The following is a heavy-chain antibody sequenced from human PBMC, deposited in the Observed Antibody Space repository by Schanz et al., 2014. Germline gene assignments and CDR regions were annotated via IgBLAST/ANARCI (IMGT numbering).Heavy chain of an antibody. Sequence: QVQLVQSGPEVKKPGSSVKVSCQAFGDTFSKYNIMWVRQVPGQGLEWLGRIVPIAGITNYAQRFQGRVTITADKSSDTAYMELSSLRSEDTAVYYCASSGAGYSSSWDFDYWGQGTLVTVSS. CDR1: GDTFSKYN. D-gene: IGHD6-13*01. J-gene: IGHJ4*02. CDR3: ASSGAGYSSSWDFDY. CDR2: IVPIAGIT. V-gene: IGHV1-69*02.